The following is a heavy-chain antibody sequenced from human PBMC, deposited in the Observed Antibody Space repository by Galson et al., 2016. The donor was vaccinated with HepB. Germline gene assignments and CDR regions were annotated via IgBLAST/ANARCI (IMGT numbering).Heavy chain of an antibody. Sequence: LRLSCAASGFTFSNYAMTWVRQAPGKGLEWISTINNNDDSTYYADSVQGRFTISRDKSKNTLFLQMNSLRAADTAVYYCAKDWSTTTCVQGCLDVWGQGTTVTVS. CDR1: GFTFSNYA. CDR3: AKDWSTTTCVQGCLDV. D-gene: IGHD3-10*02. CDR2: INNNDDST. J-gene: IGHJ6*02. V-gene: IGHV3-23*01.